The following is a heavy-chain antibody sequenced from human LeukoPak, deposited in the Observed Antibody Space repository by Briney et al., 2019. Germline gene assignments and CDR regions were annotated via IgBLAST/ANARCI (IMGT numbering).Heavy chain of an antibody. J-gene: IGHJ4*02. CDR1: GYTFTNYY. CDR2: IGPDSGGA. Sequence: ASVKVSCKTSGYTFTNYYVHWVRQAPGQGLEWMGYIGPDSGGADYDQKFQGRVTMTGDKSISTVYMELSSLRSDDTAVYYCARDDGVAVAGTWGYWGQGTLVTVSS. D-gene: IGHD6-19*01. V-gene: IGHV1-2*02. CDR3: ARDDGVAVAGTWGY.